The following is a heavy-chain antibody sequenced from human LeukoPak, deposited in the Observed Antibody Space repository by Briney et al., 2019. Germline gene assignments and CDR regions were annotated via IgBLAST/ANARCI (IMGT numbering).Heavy chain of an antibody. J-gene: IGHJ2*01. CDR3: ARRYFDL. CDR2: IKQDGSEK. Sequence: GGSLRLSCAASGFTFSDYWMSWVRQAPGKGLEWVANIKQDGSEKYYVDSVKGRFTISRDNAKNSLYLLMNSLRAEDTAVYYCARRYFDLWGRGTLVTVSS. V-gene: IGHV3-7*01. CDR1: GFTFSDYW.